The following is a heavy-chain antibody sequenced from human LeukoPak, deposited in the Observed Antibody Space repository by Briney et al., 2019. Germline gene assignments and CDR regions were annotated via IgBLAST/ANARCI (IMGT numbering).Heavy chain of an antibody. CDR3: AKDTYTTSRAALFDY. CDR1: GFTFDDYA. CDR2: ISGSAGST. V-gene: IGHV3-23*01. D-gene: IGHD6-6*01. J-gene: IGHJ4*02. Sequence: PGRSLRLSCAASGFTFDDYAMHWVRQAPGKGLEWVSAISGSAGSTFYADSVKGRFTISRDNPSNTLYLQMSSLRVDDTAVYYCAKDTYTTSRAALFDYWGQGSLVTVSS.